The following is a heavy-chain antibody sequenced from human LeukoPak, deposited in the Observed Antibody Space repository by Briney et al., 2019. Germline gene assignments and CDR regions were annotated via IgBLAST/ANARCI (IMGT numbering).Heavy chain of an antibody. D-gene: IGHD3-10*01. CDR3: ARESPITMVRGVIDY. Sequence: PSETLSLTCTVSGGSISSYYWSWIRQPAGKGLEWIGRIYTSGSTNYNPSLKSRVTMSVDTSKNQFSLKLSSVTAADTAVYYCARESPITMVRGVIDYWGQGTLVTVSS. V-gene: IGHV4-4*07. J-gene: IGHJ4*02. CDR1: GGSISSYY. CDR2: IYTSGST.